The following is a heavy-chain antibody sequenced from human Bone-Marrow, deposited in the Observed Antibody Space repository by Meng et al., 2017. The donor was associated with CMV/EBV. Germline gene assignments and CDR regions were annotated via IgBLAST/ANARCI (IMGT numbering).Heavy chain of an antibody. Sequence: ASVKVSCKASGYTFTSYYMHWVRQAPGQGLEWMGIINPSGGSTSYAQKFQGRVTMTRDTSTSTVYMELSSLRSEDTAVYYCARDGIAVAGTRYYGMNVWGQGTTVTVSS. D-gene: IGHD6-19*01. J-gene: IGHJ6*02. V-gene: IGHV1-46*01. CDR2: INPSGGST. CDR3: ARDGIAVAGTRYYGMNV. CDR1: GYTFTSYY.